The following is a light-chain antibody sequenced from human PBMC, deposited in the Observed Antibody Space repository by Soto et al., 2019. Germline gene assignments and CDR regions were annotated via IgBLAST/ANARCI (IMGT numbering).Light chain of an antibody. Sequence: EIVLTQSPGTLSLSPGERATLSCRASQSVSINLAWYQQKPGQAPRLLIYGTFTRATGIPARFSGSGSATEFTLTISSLQSEDFAVYYCQQYNDWPRTFGQGTKVDIK. CDR2: GTF. V-gene: IGKV3-15*01. CDR3: QQYNDWPRT. J-gene: IGKJ1*01. CDR1: QSVSIN.